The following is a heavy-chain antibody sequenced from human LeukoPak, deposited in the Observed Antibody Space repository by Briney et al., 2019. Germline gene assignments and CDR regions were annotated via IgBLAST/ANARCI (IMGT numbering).Heavy chain of an antibody. V-gene: IGHV3-30*18. CDR2: ISYDGSNK. J-gene: IGHJ6*02. D-gene: IGHD2-2*01. CDR1: GFTFSTHG. CDR3: AKVSRYCSSTSCWTNYYYYGMDV. Sequence: PGGSVRLSCAASGFTFSTHGMHWVRQAPGKGLEWVAVISYDGSNKYYADSVKGRFTISRDNSKNTLYLQMNSLRAEDTAVYYCAKVSRYCSSTSCWTNYYYYGMDVWGQGTTVTVSS.